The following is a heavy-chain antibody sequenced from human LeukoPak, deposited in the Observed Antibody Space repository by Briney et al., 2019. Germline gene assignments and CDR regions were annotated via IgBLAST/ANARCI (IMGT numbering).Heavy chain of an antibody. CDR3: ARAYCSSTSCYSDVDY. J-gene: IGHJ4*02. D-gene: IGHD2-2*01. Sequence: GASVKVSCKASGYTFTSYGISWVRQAPGQGLEWMGWISAYNGNTNYAQKLQGRVTMTTDTSTSTAYMELRSLRSDDTAVYYCARAYCSSTSCYSDVDYGGQATLVTVSS. V-gene: IGHV1-18*01. CDR1: GYTFTSYG. CDR2: ISAYNGNT.